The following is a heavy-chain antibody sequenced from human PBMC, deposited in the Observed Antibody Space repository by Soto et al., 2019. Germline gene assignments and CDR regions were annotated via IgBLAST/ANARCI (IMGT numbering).Heavy chain of an antibody. CDR2: ISSNGGST. CDR1: PFTFISYA. V-gene: IGHV3-64D*06. Sequence: GGSLRLSCSASPFTFISYAMHWVRQAPGKGLEYVSAISSNGGSTYYADSVKGRFTISSDNSKNTLYLQMSSLRAEDTAVYYCVKDPDYDFWSGYQENWFDRWGKRTMVAASS. CDR3: VKDPDYDFWSGYQENWFDR. D-gene: IGHD3-3*01. J-gene: IGHJ5*02.